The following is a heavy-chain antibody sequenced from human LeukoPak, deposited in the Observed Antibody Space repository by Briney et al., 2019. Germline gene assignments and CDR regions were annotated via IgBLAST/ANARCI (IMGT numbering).Heavy chain of an antibody. Sequence: GGSLRLSCAASGFTFKDSAMHWVRQAPGKGLEWVSLISGDDTSTKYADSVKGRFTISRDNSKNSLYLQMNSLRTEDTAFYYCAKHTDGESYYRHFQGWGQGTLVTVSS. J-gene: IGHJ1*01. CDR3: AKHTDGESYYRHFQG. V-gene: IGHV3-43*02. CDR1: GFTFKDSA. CDR2: ISGDDTST. D-gene: IGHD1-26*01.